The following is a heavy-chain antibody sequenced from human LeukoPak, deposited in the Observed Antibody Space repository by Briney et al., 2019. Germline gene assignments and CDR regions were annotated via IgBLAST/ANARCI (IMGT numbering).Heavy chain of an antibody. J-gene: IGHJ5*02. D-gene: IGHD6-13*01. Sequence: SETLSLTCAVYGGSFSGYYWSWIRQPPGKGLEWIGEINHSGSTNYNPSLKSRVTISVDTSKNQFSLKLSSVTTADTAVYYCARVRYSSSPGWFDPWGQGTLVTVSS. CDR1: GGSFSGYY. CDR3: ARVRYSSSPGWFDP. V-gene: IGHV4-34*01. CDR2: INHSGST.